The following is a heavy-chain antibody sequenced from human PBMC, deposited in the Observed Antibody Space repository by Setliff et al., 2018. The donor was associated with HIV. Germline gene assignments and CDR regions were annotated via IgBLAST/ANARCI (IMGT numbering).Heavy chain of an antibody. Sequence: PSETLSLTCTVSGGSLISETHYWGWIRQPPGKGLEWIASVSYSGRSHYNASLKSRVVISADSSKNQFSLNVSSVTAADTAVYYCARGGEVGATSKSGIGAFDIWGQGTMVTVSS. D-gene: IGHD1-26*01. CDR1: GGSLISETHY. CDR3: ARGGEVGATSKSGIGAFDI. J-gene: IGHJ3*02. V-gene: IGHV4-39*01. CDR2: VSYSGRS.